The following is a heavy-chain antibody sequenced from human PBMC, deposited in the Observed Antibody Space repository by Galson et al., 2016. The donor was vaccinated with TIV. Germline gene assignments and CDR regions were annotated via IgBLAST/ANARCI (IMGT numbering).Heavy chain of an antibody. J-gene: IGHJ5*02. CDR3: SREYGSHTGFDA. CDR2: INTVSGGT. V-gene: IGHV1-2*02. D-gene: IGHD4-17*01. Sequence: SVKVSCKASGYTFTDYFIHWVRQAPVQGLEWMGWINTVSGGTNFAQRFQGRVTMTRDTSISTASMELTRLTSDDSAVYFCSREYGSHTGFDAWGQGTLVTVSS. CDR1: GYTFTDYF.